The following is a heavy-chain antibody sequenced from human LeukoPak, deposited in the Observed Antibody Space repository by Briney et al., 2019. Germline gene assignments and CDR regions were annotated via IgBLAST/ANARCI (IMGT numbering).Heavy chain of an antibody. CDR2: INPSGGST. V-gene: IGHV1-46*01. D-gene: IGHD3-22*01. CDR3: ARSRPRGFTMIVVVNPDFDY. CDR1: GYTFTSYY. Sequence: ASVKVSCKASGYTFTSYYRHWVRQAPGQGLEWMGIINPSGGSTSYAQKFQGRVTMTRDTSTSTVYMELSSLRSEDTAVYYCARSRPRGFTMIVVVNPDFDYWGQGTLVTVSS. J-gene: IGHJ4*02.